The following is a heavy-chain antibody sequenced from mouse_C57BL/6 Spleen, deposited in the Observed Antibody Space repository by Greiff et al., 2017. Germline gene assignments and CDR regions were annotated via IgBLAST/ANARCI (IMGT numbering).Heavy chain of an antibody. CDR1: GYTFTSYW. V-gene: IGHV1-52*01. J-gene: IGHJ2*01. Sequence: QVQLQQPGAELVRPGSSVKLSCKASGYTFTSYWMHWVKQRPIQGLEWIGNIDPSDSETHYNQKFKDKATLTVDKSSSTAYMQLSRLTSEDSAVYYCARGGYDYGLDYWGQGTTLTVSS. CDR3: ARGGYDYGLDY. D-gene: IGHD2-4*01. CDR2: IDPSDSET.